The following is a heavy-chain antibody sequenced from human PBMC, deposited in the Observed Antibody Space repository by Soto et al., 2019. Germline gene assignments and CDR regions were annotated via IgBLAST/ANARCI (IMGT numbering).Heavy chain of an antibody. CDR2: IGGIGQYT. CDR3: ANGGNSNVYGIDV. CDR1: GFTFSSYS. D-gene: IGHD4-4*01. V-gene: IGHV3-23*01. Sequence: GESXRLSCSASGFTFSSYSVNWFRHAPGKGLELVSIIGGIGQYTFYADSVKGRFTFSRDNSKNTMYLEMNNLRDEDKAIYFCANGGNSNVYGIDVWGQGTTVTVSS. J-gene: IGHJ6*02.